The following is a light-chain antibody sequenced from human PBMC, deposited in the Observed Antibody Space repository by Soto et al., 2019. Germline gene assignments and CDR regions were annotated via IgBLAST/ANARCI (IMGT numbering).Light chain of an antibody. CDR2: GAS. V-gene: IGKV3-20*01. Sequence: EIVLTQSPGTLSLSPGERATLSCRASQSVSSSDLAWYQQKPGQAPRLLIYGASSRATGIPDRFSGCGSGTDFTLTISGLEPEDSAAYYCQRHGATFGQGTKVEIK. CDR3: QRHGAT. CDR1: QSVSSSD. J-gene: IGKJ1*01.